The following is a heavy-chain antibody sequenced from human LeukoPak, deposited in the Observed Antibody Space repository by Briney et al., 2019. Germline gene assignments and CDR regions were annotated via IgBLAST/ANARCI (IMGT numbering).Heavy chain of an antibody. V-gene: IGHV3-23*01. D-gene: IGHD3-10*01. CDR1: GFTFSRYG. J-gene: IGHJ6*03. Sequence: GGSLRLSCAASGFTFSRYGMNWVRQAAGKGLEWVSSISGCGGSNTFYGSSVEGRFTISRDNSQITLYMQMTSLRAEDTAVYYSATPVPHGSDPSLYYYYMDVWGKGNTVTISS. CDR3: ATPVPHGSDPSLYYYYMDV. CDR2: ISGCGGSNT.